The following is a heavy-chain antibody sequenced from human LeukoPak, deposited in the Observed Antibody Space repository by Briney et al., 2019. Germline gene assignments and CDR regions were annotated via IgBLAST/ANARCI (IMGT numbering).Heavy chain of an antibody. CDR3: AKDRRTDFDY. CDR2: ISYDGSNK. V-gene: IGHV3-30*18. CDR1: GFTFSSYG. J-gene: IGHJ4*02. Sequence: GGSLRLSCAASGFTFSSYGMHWVRQAPGKGLEWVAVISYDGSNKYYADSMKGRFTISRDNSKNTLYLQMNSLRAEDTAVYYCAKDRRTDFDYWGQGTLVTVSS. D-gene: IGHD1-14*01.